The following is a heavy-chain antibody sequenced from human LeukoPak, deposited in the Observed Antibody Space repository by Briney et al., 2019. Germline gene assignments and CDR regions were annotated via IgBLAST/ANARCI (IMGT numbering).Heavy chain of an antibody. CDR1: GGTFSSYA. Sequence: ASVKVSCKASGGTFSSYAISWVRQAPGQGLEWMGRIIPILGIANYAQKFQGRVTITADKSTSTAYMELSSLRSEDTAVYYCATPIHSPYSSSWLRLYWGQGTLVTVSS. CDR2: IIPILGIA. D-gene: IGHD6-13*01. J-gene: IGHJ4*02. CDR3: ATPIHSPYSSSWLRLY. V-gene: IGHV1-69*04.